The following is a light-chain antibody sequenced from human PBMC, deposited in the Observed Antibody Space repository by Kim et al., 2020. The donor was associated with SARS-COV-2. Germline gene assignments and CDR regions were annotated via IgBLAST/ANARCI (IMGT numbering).Light chain of an antibody. CDR3: QQYGASPPIT. Sequence: PGERATLSCRASQSVSSNYLAWYRQKPGQAPRLLIYGASTRATGIPDRFSGSGSGTDFTLTISRLEPEDFAVYYCQQYGASPPITFGQGTRLEIK. J-gene: IGKJ5*01. CDR1: QSVSSNY. V-gene: IGKV3-20*01. CDR2: GAS.